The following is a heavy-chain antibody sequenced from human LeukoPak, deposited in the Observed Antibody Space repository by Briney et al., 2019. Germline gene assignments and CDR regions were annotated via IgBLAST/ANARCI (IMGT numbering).Heavy chain of an antibody. CDR3: ARDSIAAAGYHPHYYYYYMDV. CDR1: GFTFSSYS. CDR2: ISSSSSYI. Sequence: PGGSLRLSCAASGFTFSSYSMSWVRQAPGKGLEWVSSISSSSSYIYYADSVKGRFTISRDNAKNSLYLQMNSLRAEDTAVYYCARDSIAAAGYHPHYYYYYMDVWGKGTTVTVSS. J-gene: IGHJ6*03. D-gene: IGHD6-13*01. V-gene: IGHV3-21*04.